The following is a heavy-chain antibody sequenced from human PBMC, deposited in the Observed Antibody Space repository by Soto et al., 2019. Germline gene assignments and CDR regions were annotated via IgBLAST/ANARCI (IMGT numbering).Heavy chain of an antibody. CDR1: GFTFDDYA. D-gene: IGHD3-9*01. CDR2: ISWNSGSI. J-gene: IGHJ4*02. Sequence: GGSLRLSCAASGFTFDDYAMHWVRQAPGKGLEWVSGISWNSGSIGYADSVKGRFTISRDNAKNSLYLQMNSLRAEDTAVYYCARSRFLFDWLTIEYFDYWGQGTLVTVSS. V-gene: IGHV3-9*01. CDR3: ARSRFLFDWLTIEYFDY.